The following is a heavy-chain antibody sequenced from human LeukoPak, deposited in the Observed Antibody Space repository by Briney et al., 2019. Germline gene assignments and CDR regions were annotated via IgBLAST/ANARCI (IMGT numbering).Heavy chain of an antibody. J-gene: IGHJ4*02. CDR3: ARAPPPTVTTVFFDY. V-gene: IGHV3-7*04. CDR1: GFTFSSYT. CDR2: IKEDGTEK. Sequence: GGSLRLSCAASGFTFSSYTMNWVRQAPGKGLEWVANIKEDGTEKYYVDSVKGRFTISRDNAKDSLYLQMNSLRAEDTAVYYCARAPPPTVTTVFFDYWGQGTLVTVSS. D-gene: IGHD4-17*01.